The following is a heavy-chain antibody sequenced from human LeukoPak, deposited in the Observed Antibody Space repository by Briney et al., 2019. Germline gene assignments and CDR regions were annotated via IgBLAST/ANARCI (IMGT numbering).Heavy chain of an antibody. D-gene: IGHD5-24*01. CDR3: AKEIGDGYNYPIDY. V-gene: IGHV3-23*01. CDR2: IRGSGDST. CDR1: GFTFSSYS. J-gene: IGHJ4*02. Sequence: GGSLRLSCAASGFTFSSYSMNWVRQAPGMGLEWVSSIRGSGDSTYSADSVKGRFTISRDNSRNTLFLQMNSLRAEDTAVYYCAKEIGDGYNYPIDYWGQGTLVTVSS.